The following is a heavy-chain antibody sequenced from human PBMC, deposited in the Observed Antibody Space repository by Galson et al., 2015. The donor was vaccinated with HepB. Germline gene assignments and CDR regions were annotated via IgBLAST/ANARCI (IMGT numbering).Heavy chain of an antibody. CDR2: INTNTGNP. CDR3: AREGPEIHLGYCSGGSCYSVHYGMDV. CDR1: GYTFTSYA. V-gene: IGHV7-4-1*02. J-gene: IGHJ6*02. D-gene: IGHD2-15*01. Sequence: SVKVSCKASGYTFTSYAMNWVRQAPGQGLEWMGWINTNTGNPTYAQGFTGRFVFSLDTSVSTAYLQISSLKAEDTAVYYCAREGPEIHLGYCSGGSCYSVHYGMDVWGQGTTVTVSS.